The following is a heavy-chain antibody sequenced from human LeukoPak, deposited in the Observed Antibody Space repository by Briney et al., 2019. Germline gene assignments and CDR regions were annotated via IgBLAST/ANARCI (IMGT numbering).Heavy chain of an antibody. CDR3: ARHSKAGLVLRFLEAPNWFDP. Sequence: SETLSLTCTVSGGSISSSSYYWGWIRQPPGKGLEWIGSIYYSGSTYYNPSLKSRVTISVDTSKNQFSLKLSSVTAADTAVYYCARHSKAGLVLRFLEAPNWFDPWGQGTLVTVSS. CDR2: IYYSGST. V-gene: IGHV4-39*01. J-gene: IGHJ5*02. D-gene: IGHD3-3*01. CDR1: GGSISSSSYY.